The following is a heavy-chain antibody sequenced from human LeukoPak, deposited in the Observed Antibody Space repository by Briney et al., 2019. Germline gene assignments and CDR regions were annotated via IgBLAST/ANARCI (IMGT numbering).Heavy chain of an antibody. CDR1: GFTFSSYG. D-gene: IGHD2-2*01. J-gene: IGHJ3*02. CDR2: IWYDGSNK. CDR3: ARDGGIVVVPAATYNWNSLDI. V-gene: IGHV3-33*01. Sequence: PGRSLRLSCAASGFTFSSYGMHWVRQSPGKGLEGVAVIWYDGSNKYYADSVKGRFTISRDNSKNTLYLQMNSLRAEDTAVYYCARDGGIVVVPAATYNWNSLDIWGQGTMVTVSS.